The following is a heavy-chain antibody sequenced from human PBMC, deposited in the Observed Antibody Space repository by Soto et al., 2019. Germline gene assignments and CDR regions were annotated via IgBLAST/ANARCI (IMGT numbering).Heavy chain of an antibody. CDR2: INPKSGAT. J-gene: IGHJ6*02. D-gene: IGHD2-21*02. CDR1: GYRFTGYG. CDR3: VYYCAKSNFGGDDYFQYGLDV. V-gene: IGHV1-2*02. Sequence: QVQLVQSGAEVKKPGASLKVSCKASGYRFTGYGLHWVRQAPGQGLQWMGWINPKSGATDYAQKFQCRSTMTRDISTNTAYLELSGLRSDDTADDTSVYYCAKSNFGGDDYFQYGLDVWCQGTTVTVSS.